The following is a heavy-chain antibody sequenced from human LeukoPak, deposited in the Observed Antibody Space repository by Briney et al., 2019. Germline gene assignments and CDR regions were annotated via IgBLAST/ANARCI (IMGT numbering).Heavy chain of an antibody. Sequence: PGGSLRLSCAASGFTFSNAWMSWVRQAPGKGLEWVANIKQDGSEKYYVDSVKGRFTISRDNAKNSLYLQMNSLRAEDTAVYYCARDKGWFGELLGYFDYWGQGTLVTVSS. V-gene: IGHV3-7*01. CDR1: GFTFSNAW. J-gene: IGHJ4*02. CDR2: IKQDGSEK. CDR3: ARDKGWFGELLGYFDY. D-gene: IGHD3-10*01.